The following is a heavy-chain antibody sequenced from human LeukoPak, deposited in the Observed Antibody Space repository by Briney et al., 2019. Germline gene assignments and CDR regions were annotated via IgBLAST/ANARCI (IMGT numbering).Heavy chain of an antibody. CDR3: ATGGGPLDF. CDR2: IYPGDSDS. J-gene: IGHJ3*01. Sequence: GESLKISCKGSGYTFTTYWIGWVRQMPGKGLEWMGTIYPGDSDSRYSPSFHGQVIITADKSITTAYLQWSSLKASDTAIYYCATGGGPLDFWGQGTMVTVSS. CDR1: GYTFTTYW. V-gene: IGHV5-51*01. D-gene: IGHD3-16*01.